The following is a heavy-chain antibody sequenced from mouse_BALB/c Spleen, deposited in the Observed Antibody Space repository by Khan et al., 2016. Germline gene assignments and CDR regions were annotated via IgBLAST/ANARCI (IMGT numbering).Heavy chain of an antibody. V-gene: IGHV3-8*02. J-gene: IGHJ2*01. CDR2: INYSGTT. CDR1: GVSITSGY. D-gene: IGHD1-1*01. Sequence: VQLKQSGPSLVKPSQTLSLTCSVTGVSITSGYWNWIRKFPGKRLEYMGYINYSGTTYYNPSLKSRISITRDTSKNHYYLQWNSVTTEDSATYYGARDDGSSPFRYWGQGTTLTVSS. CDR3: ARDDGSSPFRY.